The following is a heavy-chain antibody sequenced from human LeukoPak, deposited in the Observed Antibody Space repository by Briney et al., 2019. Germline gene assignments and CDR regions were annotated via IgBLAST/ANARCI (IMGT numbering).Heavy chain of an antibody. Sequence: GGSLRLSCAASGFTVSGNYMSWVRQAPGKGLEWVSIIFSPGSTYYADSVKGRFTISRDNSKNTLYLQMNSLRAEDTALYYCARDGHGTFDYWGQGTLVTVSS. CDR2: IFSPGST. CDR1: GFTVSGNY. V-gene: IGHV3-66*03. CDR3: ARDGHGTFDY. J-gene: IGHJ4*02.